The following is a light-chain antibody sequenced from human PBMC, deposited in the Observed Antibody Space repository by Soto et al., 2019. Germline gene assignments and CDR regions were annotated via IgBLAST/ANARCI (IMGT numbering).Light chain of an antibody. CDR3: AAWDDSLSGWV. J-gene: IGLJ3*02. Sequence: QAVVTQPPSASGTPGQRVTISCSGSSSNIGSNYVYWYQQLPGTAPKLLIYSNNQRPSGVPDRFSGSKSGTSASLAISGLRSEDEAYYYCAAWDDSLSGWVFGGGTQLTVL. CDR2: SNN. CDR1: SSNIGSNY. V-gene: IGLV1-47*02.